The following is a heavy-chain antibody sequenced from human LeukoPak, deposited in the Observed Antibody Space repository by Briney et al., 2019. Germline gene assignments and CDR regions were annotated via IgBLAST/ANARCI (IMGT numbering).Heavy chain of an antibody. CDR3: AKDDRWLQFCC. D-gene: IGHD5-24*01. CDR1: GFTFSSHG. V-gene: IGHV3-23*01. J-gene: IGHJ4*02. CDR2: IIPSGHTT. Sequence: GGSLRLSCAASGFTFSSHGMNWVRQAPGKGLEWVSGIIPSGHTTYYADSVRGRFTISRDNSRNTLYLQMNSLRAEDTAVYYCAKDDRWLQFCCWGQGTLVTVSS.